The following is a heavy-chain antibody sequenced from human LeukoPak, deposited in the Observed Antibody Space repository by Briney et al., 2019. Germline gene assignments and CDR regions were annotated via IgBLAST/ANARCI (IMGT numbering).Heavy chain of an antibody. CDR3: ARPVAGDYGKWDFKY. CDR1: GFTFSNAW. V-gene: IGHV3-7*01. J-gene: IGHJ4*02. D-gene: IGHD4-17*01. Sequence: GGSLRLSCAASGFTFSNAWMSWVRQAPGKGLEWVANIKQDGSEKYYVDSVKGRFTISRDNAKNLLYLQMNSLRAEDTAVYYCARPVAGDYGKWDFKYWGQGTLVTVSS. CDR2: IKQDGSEK.